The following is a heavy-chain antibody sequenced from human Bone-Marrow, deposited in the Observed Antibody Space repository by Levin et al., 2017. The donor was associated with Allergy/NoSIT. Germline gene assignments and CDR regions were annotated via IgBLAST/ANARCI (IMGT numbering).Heavy chain of an antibody. CDR2: IYYTGST. CDR1: GDSISSGDYF. CDR3: ARDGDGMDV. D-gene: IGHD3-16*01. Sequence: PSETLSLTCSVSGDSISSGDYFWSWIRQPPGKGLEWIGYIYYTGSTYYNPSLKSRVTISVDTSKNQFSLKLSSVTAADTAVYYCARDGDGMDVWGQGTKVTVSS. J-gene: IGHJ6*02. V-gene: IGHV4-30-4*01.